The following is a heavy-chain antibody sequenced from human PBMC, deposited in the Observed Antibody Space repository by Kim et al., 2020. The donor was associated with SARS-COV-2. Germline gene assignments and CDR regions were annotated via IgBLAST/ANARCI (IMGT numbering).Heavy chain of an antibody. CDR1: GGSISSSSYY. CDR2: IYYSGST. CDR3: ARVSEGITMIVVVPRYYYSMDV. D-gene: IGHD3-22*01. V-gene: IGHV4-39*06. Sequence: SETLSLTCTVSGGSISSSSYYWGWIRQPPGKGLEWIGSIYYSGSTYYNPSIKSRDTISVDTSKNQFPLKLSSMTAADTAVYYCARVSEGITMIVVVPRYYYSMDVRGQGTTVTVSS. J-gene: IGHJ6*02.